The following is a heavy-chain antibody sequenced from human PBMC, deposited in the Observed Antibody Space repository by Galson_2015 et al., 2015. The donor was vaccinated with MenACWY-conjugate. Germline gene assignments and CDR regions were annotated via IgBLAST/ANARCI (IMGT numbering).Heavy chain of an antibody. D-gene: IGHD5-18*01. CDR2: IYWDDDK. CDR1: GFSLSSSGVG. V-gene: IGHV2-5*02. J-gene: IGHJ5*02. CDR3: AHSGGDTTMVHWWFDP. Sequence: PALVKPTQPLTLTCTFSGFSLSSSGVGVGWIRQPPGKALEWLALIYWDDDKRYSPSLKTRLTTTRDTSKNQVVLTMTNMDPVDTATYYCAHSGGDTTMVHWWFDPWGRGTLVTVSS.